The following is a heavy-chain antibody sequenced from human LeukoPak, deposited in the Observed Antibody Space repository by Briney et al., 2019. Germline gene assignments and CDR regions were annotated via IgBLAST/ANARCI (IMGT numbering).Heavy chain of an antibody. CDR2: ISGSGGST. J-gene: IGHJ4*02. Sequence: GGSLRLSCEASGFTFSSYAMSWVRQAPGKGLEWVSAISGSGGSTYYADSVKGRFTISRDNAKNSLYLQMNSLRAEDTAVYYCARPRYSGYDMSFDYWGQGTLVTVSS. V-gene: IGHV3-23*01. D-gene: IGHD5-12*01. CDR1: GFTFSSYA. CDR3: ARPRYSGYDMSFDY.